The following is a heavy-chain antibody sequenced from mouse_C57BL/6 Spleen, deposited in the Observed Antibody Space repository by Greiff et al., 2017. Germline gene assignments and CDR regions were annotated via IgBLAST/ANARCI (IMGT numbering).Heavy chain of an antibody. CDR3: ADDYDDWYFDV. CDR1: GYTFTDHN. Sequence: VQLQQSDAELVKPGASVKISCKASGYTFTDHNIHWMKQRPEQGLEWIGYIYPRDGSTKYNEKFQGKATLTAAKSSSTAYMQLNSLTSEDSAVYFGADDYDDWYFDVWGKGTTVTVSS. V-gene: IGHV1-78*01. J-gene: IGHJ1*03. CDR2: IYPRDGST. D-gene: IGHD2-4*01.